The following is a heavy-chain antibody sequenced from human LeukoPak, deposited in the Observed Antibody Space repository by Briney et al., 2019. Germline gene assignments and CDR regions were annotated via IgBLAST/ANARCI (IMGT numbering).Heavy chain of an antibody. J-gene: IGHJ4*02. CDR2: TSAYNGNT. CDR1: GYTFTSYG. V-gene: IGHV1-18*01. D-gene: IGHD4-17*01. Sequence: ASVKVSCKASGYTFTSYGISWVRQAPGQGLEWMGWTSAYNGNTNYAQKLQGRVTMTTDTSTSTAYMELSSLRSEDTAVYYCARGSDDYGDYYFDYWGQGTLVTVSS. CDR3: ARGSDDYGDYYFDY.